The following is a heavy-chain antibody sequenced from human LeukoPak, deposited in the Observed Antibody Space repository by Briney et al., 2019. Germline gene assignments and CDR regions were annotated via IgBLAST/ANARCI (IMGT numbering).Heavy chain of an antibody. D-gene: IGHD4-23*01. CDR3: ARLDYGGFLFDY. V-gene: IGHV4-4*07. J-gene: IGHJ4*02. CDR2: IHTSGST. Sequence: PSETLSLTCTVSGDSISSYYWSWIRQPAGKGLEWIGRIHTSGSTNHNPSLTSRVTMSVDTSKNQFSLKLTSVTAADTAVYYCARLDYGGFLFDYWGQGTLVTVSS. CDR1: GDSISSYY.